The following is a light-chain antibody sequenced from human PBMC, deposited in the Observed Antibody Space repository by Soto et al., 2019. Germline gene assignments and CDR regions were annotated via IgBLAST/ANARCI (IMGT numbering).Light chain of an antibody. V-gene: IGKV3D-20*02. CDR3: QQRNNWPPVT. J-gene: IGKJ4*01. Sequence: EIVMTQSPATLSVSPGERATLSCRASQSVSSSYLAWYQQKPGQPPRLLIYDASNRATGIPARFSGSGSGTDFTLTISSLEPEDFAVYYCQQRNNWPPVTFGGGTKVDI. CDR1: QSVSSSY. CDR2: DAS.